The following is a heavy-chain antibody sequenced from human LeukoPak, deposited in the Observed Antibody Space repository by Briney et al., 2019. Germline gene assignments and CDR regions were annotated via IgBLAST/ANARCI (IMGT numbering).Heavy chain of an antibody. V-gene: IGHV3-23*01. D-gene: IGHD6-19*01. Sequence: PGGSLRLSCVASGFTFSDYAMSWVRQAPGKGLEWVSAISSSGGGPYYAASVRGRFTISRDNSKNTLYLQMSSLRAEDTAVYYCVKDLSQWLGGNWFDPWGQGTLVTVSS. CDR1: GFTFSDYA. CDR2: ISSSGGGP. J-gene: IGHJ5*02. CDR3: VKDLSQWLGGNWFDP.